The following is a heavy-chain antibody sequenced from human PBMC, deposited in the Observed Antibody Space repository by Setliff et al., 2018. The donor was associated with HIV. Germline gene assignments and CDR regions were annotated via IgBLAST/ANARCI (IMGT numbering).Heavy chain of an antibody. V-gene: IGHV4-38-2*02. CDR2: VYHTGST. CDR1: GYSISSGYY. J-gene: IGHJ4*02. Sequence: TSETLSLTCTVSGYSISSGYYWSWIRQPPGKGLEWIGTVYHTGSTIYNPSLQSRVIMSVDTSRNQFSLNVNSLTAADTAVYFCARWGDGYNSYDFWGQGTLVTVSS. D-gene: IGHD5-12*01. CDR3: ARWGDGYNSYDF.